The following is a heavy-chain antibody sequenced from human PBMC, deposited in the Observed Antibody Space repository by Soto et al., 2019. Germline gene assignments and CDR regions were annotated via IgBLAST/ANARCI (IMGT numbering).Heavy chain of an antibody. CDR3: ATRGRYTTDY. Sequence: QVQLQESGPGLVKPSGTLSLTCAVSGGSINSNNWWSWVRQPPGKGLEGIGEIYHGGSTNYNPSLKSRVTISLDKSKNQLSLKLSSVTAADTAVYFCATRGRYTTDYWGQGTLVTVSS. V-gene: IGHV4-4*02. CDR2: IYHGGST. CDR1: GGSINSNNW. J-gene: IGHJ4*02. D-gene: IGHD3-16*01.